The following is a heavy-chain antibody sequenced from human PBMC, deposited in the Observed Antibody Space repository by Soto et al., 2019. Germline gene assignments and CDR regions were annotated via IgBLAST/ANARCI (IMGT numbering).Heavy chain of an antibody. CDR1: GGSISSSSYY. Sequence: SETLSLTCTVSGGSISSSSYYWGWIRQPPGKGLEWIGSIYYSGSTYYNPSLKSRVTISVDTSKNQFSLKLSSVTATDTAVYYCAIDLIPYYYDSSGLYGMDVWGQGTTVTVSS. J-gene: IGHJ6*02. CDR2: IYYSGST. CDR3: AIDLIPYYYDSSGLYGMDV. D-gene: IGHD3-22*01. V-gene: IGHV4-39*01.